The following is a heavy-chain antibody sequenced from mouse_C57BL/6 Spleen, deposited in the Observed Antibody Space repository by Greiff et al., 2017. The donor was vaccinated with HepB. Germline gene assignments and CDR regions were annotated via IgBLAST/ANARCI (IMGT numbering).Heavy chain of an antibody. V-gene: IGHV3-6*01. CDR3: ARLPYYDYYYFDY. D-gene: IGHD2-4*01. CDR1: GYSITSGYY. J-gene: IGHJ2*01. Sequence: ESGPGLVKPSQSLSLTCSVTGYSITSGYYWNWIRQFPGNKLEWMGYISYDGSNNYNPSLKNRISITRDTSKNQFFLKLNSVTTEDTATYYCARLPYYDYYYFDYWGQGTTLTVSS. CDR2: ISYDGSN.